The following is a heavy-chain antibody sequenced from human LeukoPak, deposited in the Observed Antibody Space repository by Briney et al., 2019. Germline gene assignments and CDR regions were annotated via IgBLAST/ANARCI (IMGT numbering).Heavy chain of an antibody. D-gene: IGHD2-2*01. CDR3: AKVGIVVVPAATSRGY. J-gene: IGHJ4*02. V-gene: IGHV3-23*01. CDR1: GFTFSSYA. CDR2: ISGSGGST. Sequence: GGSLRLSCAASGFTFSSYAMSWVRQAPGKGLEWVSAISGSGGSTYYADSVKGRFTISRDNSKNTLYLQMNSLRAEDTAAYYCAKVGIVVVPAATSRGYWGQGTLVTVSS.